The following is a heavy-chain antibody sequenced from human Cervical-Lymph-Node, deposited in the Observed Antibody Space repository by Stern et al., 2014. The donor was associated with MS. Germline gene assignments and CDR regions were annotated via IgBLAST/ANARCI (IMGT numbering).Heavy chain of an antibody. CDR2: IYSGGDT. D-gene: IGHD1-26*01. J-gene: IGHJ6*02. V-gene: IGHV3-53*01. CDR1: GFTVSNNY. Sequence: VQLVESGGGLIQPGGSLRLSCAASGFTVSNNYMSWVRQAPGKGLEWVSVIYSGGDTYYGDSVKGRFPISRDNSKNTLYLQMNSLRAEDTAVYYCARHQSYRFGNAMDVWGQGTTVTVSS. CDR3: ARHQSYRFGNAMDV.